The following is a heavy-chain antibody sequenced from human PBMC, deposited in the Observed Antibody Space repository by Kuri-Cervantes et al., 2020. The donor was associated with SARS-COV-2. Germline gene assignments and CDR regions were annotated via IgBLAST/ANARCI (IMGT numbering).Heavy chain of an antibody. V-gene: IGHV3-21*01. CDR3: ARDCSSPYKYYYYYYMDV. D-gene: IGHD6-13*01. CDR2: ISSTSSYI. Sequence: GGSLRLSCAASGFTFSSYSMNWVRRAPGKGLEWVSSISSTSSYIYYADSVKGRFTISRDNAKNSLYLQMNSLRAEDTAVYYCARDCSSPYKYYYYYYMDVWGKGTTVTVSS. CDR1: GFTFSSYS. J-gene: IGHJ6*03.